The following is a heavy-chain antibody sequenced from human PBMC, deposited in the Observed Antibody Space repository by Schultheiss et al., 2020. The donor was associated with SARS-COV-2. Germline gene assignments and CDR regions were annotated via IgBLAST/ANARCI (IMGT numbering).Heavy chain of an antibody. CDR1: GYTFTGYY. CDR3: ARSGPAAIFGIYYYYYGMDV. J-gene: IGHJ6*02. D-gene: IGHD2-2*02. CDR2: INPNSGGT. V-gene: IGHV1-2*02. Sequence: ASVKVSCKASGYTFTGYYMHWVRQAPGQGLEWMGWINPNSGGTNYAQKFQGRVTMTRDTSISTAYMELSRLRSDDTAVYYCARSGPAAIFGIYYYYYGMDVWGQGTTVTVSS.